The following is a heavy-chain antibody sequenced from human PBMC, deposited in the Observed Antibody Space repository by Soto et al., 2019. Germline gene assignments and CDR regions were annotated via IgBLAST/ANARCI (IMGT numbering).Heavy chain of an antibody. CDR1: GFTFSSYA. Sequence: EVQLLESGGGLVQPGGSLRRSCAASGFTFSSYAMSWVRQAPGKGLEWVSAISGSGGSTYYADSVKGRFTISRDNSKNTLYLQMNSLRAEDTAVYYCAKDGSVITVFWGAFDIWGQGTMVTVSS. D-gene: IGHD3-22*01. CDR3: AKDGSVITVFWGAFDI. V-gene: IGHV3-23*01. J-gene: IGHJ3*02. CDR2: ISGSGGST.